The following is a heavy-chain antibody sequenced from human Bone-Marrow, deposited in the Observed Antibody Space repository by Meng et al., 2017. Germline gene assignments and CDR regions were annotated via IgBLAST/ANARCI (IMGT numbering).Heavy chain of an antibody. Sequence: GESLKISCAASRFIFSSYAMSWVRQAPGRGLEWVSGISTNGGSTYYADSVKGRFTISRDNSKNTLYLHMNSLRAEDTTVYYCARDSYGSSGYYFYGPDYWGQGTLVTVSS. D-gene: IGHD3-22*01. J-gene: IGHJ4*02. CDR1: RFIFSSYA. CDR2: ISTNGGST. CDR3: ARDSYGSSGYYFYGPDY. V-gene: IGHV3-23*01.